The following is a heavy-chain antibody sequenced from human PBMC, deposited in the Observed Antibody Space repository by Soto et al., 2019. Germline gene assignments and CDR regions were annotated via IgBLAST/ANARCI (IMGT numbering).Heavy chain of an antibody. Sequence: QVQLVQSGAEVKKPGSSVKVSCKASGGTFSSYAISWVRQAPGQGLEWMGGIIPIFGTANYAQKFQGRVTITADESTSTAYMELSSLRSEDTAMYYCARGSYSSSWPGDYYYGMDVWGQGTTVTVSS. D-gene: IGHD6-13*01. CDR2: IIPIFGTA. CDR1: GGTFSSYA. CDR3: ARGSYSSSWPGDYYYGMDV. J-gene: IGHJ6*02. V-gene: IGHV1-69*01.